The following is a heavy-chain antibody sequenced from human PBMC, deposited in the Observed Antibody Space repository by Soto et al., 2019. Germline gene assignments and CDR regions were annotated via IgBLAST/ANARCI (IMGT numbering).Heavy chain of an antibody. CDR1: GYSIISDYY. D-gene: IGHD6-13*01. V-gene: IGHV4-38-2*02. J-gene: IGHJ4*02. Sequence: PSETLSLTCTVSGYSIISDYYWGWIRQPPGNGLEWIGSFYHSGSTHYNPSLKSRVTISVDTSKNQFSLKLSSVTAADTAVYYCARKAAGTAIDYWGQGTLVTVSS. CDR2: FYHSGST. CDR3: ARKAAGTAIDY.